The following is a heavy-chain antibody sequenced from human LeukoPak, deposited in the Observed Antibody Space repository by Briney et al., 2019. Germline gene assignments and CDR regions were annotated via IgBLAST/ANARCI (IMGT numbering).Heavy chain of an antibody. CDR3: AREGAAENWFDP. J-gene: IGHJ5*02. V-gene: IGHV4-59*12. D-gene: IGHD6-13*01. Sequence: SETLSLTCTVSGGSISNFYWSWIRQPPGKGLEWIGYIDYTGSTNYNPSLKSRVTISLDTSKSQFSLRLTSVTAADTAVYYCAREGAAENWFDPWGQGTLVTVSS. CDR2: IDYTGST. CDR1: GGSISNFY.